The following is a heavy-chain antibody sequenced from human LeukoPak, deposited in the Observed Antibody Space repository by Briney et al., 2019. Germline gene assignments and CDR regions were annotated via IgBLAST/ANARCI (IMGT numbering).Heavy chain of an antibody. CDR1: GFTFSNSA. CDR2: IVVGSGNT. J-gene: IGHJ4*02. V-gene: IGHV1-58*01. Sequence: SVKVSCKTSGFTFSNSALQWVRQARGQRLEWIGWIVVGSGNTNYAQKFQKRVTITRDMSTSTAYMELSSLRSEDTAVYYCAADVIYESDWGQGTLVTVSS. CDR3: AADVIYESD. D-gene: IGHD2/OR15-2a*01.